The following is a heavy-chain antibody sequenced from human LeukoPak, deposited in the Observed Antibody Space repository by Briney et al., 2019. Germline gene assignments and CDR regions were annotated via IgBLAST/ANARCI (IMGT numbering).Heavy chain of an antibody. Sequence: PGGSLRLSCGTSGFTFNKSWMSWVRQAPGKGPEWVASIEDDGSETFHADSVRGRFTISRDNARGTLYVQMNTLRAEDTAVYYCARSLFDRHSSSWWFWYFDYWGQGTLVTVSS. D-gene: IGHD6-13*01. CDR1: GFTFNKSW. V-gene: IGHV3-7*01. CDR3: ARSLFDRHSSSWWFWYFDY. J-gene: IGHJ4*02. CDR2: IEDDGSET.